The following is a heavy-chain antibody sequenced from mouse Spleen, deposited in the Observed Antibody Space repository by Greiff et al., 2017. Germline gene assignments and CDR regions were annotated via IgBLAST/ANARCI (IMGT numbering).Heavy chain of an antibody. Sequence: EVHLVESGGGLVKPGGSLKLSCAASEFTFSSYAMSWVRQTPEKRLEWVATISSGGGNTYFPDSVKGRFTISRDNAKNTLYLQMNSLKSEDTAMYFCARHGDYGGYFNVWGAGTTVTVSS. CDR2: ISSGGGNT. D-gene: IGHD1-2*01. CDR3: ARHGDYGGYFNV. CDR1: EFTFSSYA. J-gene: IGHJ1*01. V-gene: IGHV5-9-3*01.